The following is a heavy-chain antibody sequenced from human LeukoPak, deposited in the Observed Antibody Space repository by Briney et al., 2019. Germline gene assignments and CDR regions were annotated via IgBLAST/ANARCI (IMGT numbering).Heavy chain of an antibody. Sequence: PGGSLRLSCAASGFTFSSYEMNWVRQAPGKGLEWVSYISSSGSTIYYADSVKGRFTISRDNAKNSLYLQMNSLRAEDTAVYYCAKGVYDYVWGSYRPVSYFDYWGQGTLVTVSS. V-gene: IGHV3-48*03. J-gene: IGHJ4*02. CDR1: GFTFSSYE. D-gene: IGHD3-16*02. CDR2: ISSSGSTI. CDR3: AKGVYDYVWGSYRPVSYFDY.